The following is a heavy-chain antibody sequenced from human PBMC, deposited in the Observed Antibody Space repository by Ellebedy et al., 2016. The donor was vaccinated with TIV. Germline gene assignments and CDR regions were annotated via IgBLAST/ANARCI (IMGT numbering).Heavy chain of an antibody. J-gene: IGHJ4*02. Sequence: GESLKISCAASGFTFSSYGMHWVRQAPGKGLEWVAFIRYDGSNKYYADSVKGRFTISRDNSKNTLYLQMNSLRAEDTAVYYCAKERPFYYGSGSYGYPGDYWGQGTLVTVSS. CDR2: IRYDGSNK. CDR3: AKERPFYYGSGSYGYPGDY. CDR1: GFTFSSYG. V-gene: IGHV3-30*02. D-gene: IGHD3-10*01.